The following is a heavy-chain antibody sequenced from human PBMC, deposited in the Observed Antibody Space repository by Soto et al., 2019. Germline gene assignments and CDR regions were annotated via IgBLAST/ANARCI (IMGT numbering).Heavy chain of an antibody. CDR2: INSDGSTT. CDR1: GFTFSSYW. V-gene: IGHV3-74*01. CDR3: ARSSGYPDY. D-gene: IGHD3-3*01. Sequence: PGGSLRLSCATSGFTFSSYWMHWVRQAPGKGLVWVSRINSDGSTTSYADSVRGRFTISRDNAKNTLYLQMNSLRAEDTAVYYCARSSGYPDYWGQGTLVTVSS. J-gene: IGHJ4*02.